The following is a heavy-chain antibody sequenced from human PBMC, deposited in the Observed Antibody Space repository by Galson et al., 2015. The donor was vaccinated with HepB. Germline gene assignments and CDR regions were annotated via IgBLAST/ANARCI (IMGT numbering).Heavy chain of an antibody. V-gene: IGHV4-59*01. CDR1: GGSISSYY. Sequence: SETLSLTCTVSGGSISSYYWSWIRQPPGKGLEWIGYIYYSGSTNYNPSLKSRVTISVDTSKNQFSLKLSSVTAADTAVYYCARGGDVDTAMALMYYYGMDVWGQGTTVTVSS. J-gene: IGHJ6*02. CDR2: IYYSGST. D-gene: IGHD5-18*01. CDR3: ARGGDVDTAMALMYYYGMDV.